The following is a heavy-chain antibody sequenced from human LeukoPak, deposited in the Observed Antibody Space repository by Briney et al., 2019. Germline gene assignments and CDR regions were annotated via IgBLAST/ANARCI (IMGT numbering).Heavy chain of an antibody. CDR3: ARRQEGNAY. CDR1: GVSIAKTFYY. Sequence: TSQTLSLTCTVSGVSIAKTFYYWNWLRQPAGKVLEWFGRIYTTGGTDYNPSLKSRVTISLDTAKNQFSRKMTSLTAADTAVYYCARRQEGNAYWGQGTLVTVS. V-gene: IGHV4-61*02. CDR2: IYTTGGT. J-gene: IGHJ4*02.